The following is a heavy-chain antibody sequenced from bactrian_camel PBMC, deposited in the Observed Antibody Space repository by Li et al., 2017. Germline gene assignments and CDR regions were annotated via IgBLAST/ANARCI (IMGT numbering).Heavy chain of an antibody. D-gene: IGHD2*01. J-gene: IGHJ7*01. V-gene: IGHV3S57*01. CDR2: FLDGRP. Sequence: HVQLVESGGGSVQAGGSLRLSCAASGSTASTRCMIWFRQTPGREREGVAGFLDGRPWYADSVKGRFTISSDNTKNTLYLQISSLKPEDTAVYYCAARGSNVVGISATFYGMEHWGKGTQVTVS. CDR1: GSTASTRC.